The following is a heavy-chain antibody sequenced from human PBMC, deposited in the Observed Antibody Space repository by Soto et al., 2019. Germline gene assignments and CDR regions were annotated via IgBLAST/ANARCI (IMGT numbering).Heavy chain of an antibody. V-gene: IGHV3-74*01. D-gene: IGHD2-21*01. CDR2: INSDGTIS. CDR3: ARLSGDHSAFFSYGMDA. J-gene: IGHJ6*02. CDR1: GFTFDTYW. Sequence: GGSLRLSGAASGFTFDTYWMNWVRQAPGKGPEWLSGINSDGTISSYADSVKGRFTISRDNARNTLSLQMNSLRADDTAVYYCARLSGDHSAFFSYGMDAWGQGTTVTGSS.